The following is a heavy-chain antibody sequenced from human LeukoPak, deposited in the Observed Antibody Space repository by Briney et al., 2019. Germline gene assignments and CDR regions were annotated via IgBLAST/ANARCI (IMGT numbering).Heavy chain of an antibody. J-gene: IGHJ6*04. V-gene: IGHV4-59*01. CDR3: ARNRPDGITGTRGPYGMDV. Sequence: PSETLSLTCTVSGGSISSYYWSWIRQPPGKGLEWIGYIYYSGSTNYNPSLKSRVTISVDTSENQFSLKLSSVTAADTAVYYCARNRPDGITGTRGPYGMDVWGKGTTVTVSS. CDR2: IYYSGST. D-gene: IGHD1-20*01. CDR1: GGSISSYY.